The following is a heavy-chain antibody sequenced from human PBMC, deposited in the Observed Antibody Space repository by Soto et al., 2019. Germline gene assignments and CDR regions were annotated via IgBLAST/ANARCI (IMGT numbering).Heavy chain of an antibody. J-gene: IGHJ6*02. V-gene: IGHV1-18*01. Sequence: VSVKVSSKASGYTFTSFAICWVWKAPGRGLEWMVWISADNGNTNHAQKFQGRVTITADESTTTAYMELSSLRSEDTAVYYCARVKVIYGSGPHYYYYYGMDVWGQGTTVTVSS. D-gene: IGHD3-10*01. CDR3: ARVKVIYGSGPHYYYYYGMDV. CDR2: ISADNGNT. CDR1: GYTFTSFA.